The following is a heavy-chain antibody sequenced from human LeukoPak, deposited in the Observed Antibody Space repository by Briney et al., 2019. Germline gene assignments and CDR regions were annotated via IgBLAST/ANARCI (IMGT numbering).Heavy chain of an antibody. V-gene: IGHV4-39*07. CDR1: GGSLSSSSYY. D-gene: IGHD1-26*01. Sequence: SETLSLACTVSGGSLSSSSYYWGWIRQPPGKGLEWIGSIYYSGSTYYNPSLKSRVTISVDTSKNQFSLKLSSVTAADTAVYYCARGPIPSYSGSYQYHDYWGQGTLVTVSS. CDR3: ARGPIPSYSGSYQYHDY. CDR2: IYYSGST. J-gene: IGHJ4*02.